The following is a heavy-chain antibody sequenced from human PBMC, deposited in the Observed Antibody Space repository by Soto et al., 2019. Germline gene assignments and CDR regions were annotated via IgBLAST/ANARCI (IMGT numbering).Heavy chain of an antibody. CDR3: ARTGYSGSYSYYYYGMDV. V-gene: IGHV4-39*01. CDR1: GGSISSSSYY. CDR2: IYYSGST. D-gene: IGHD1-26*01. J-gene: IGHJ6*02. Sequence: ETLSLTCTVSGGSISSSSYYWGWIRQPPGKGLEWIGSIYYSGSTYYNPSLKSRVTISVDTSKNQFSLKLSSVAAADTAVYYCARTGYSGSYSYYYYGMDVWGQGTTVTVSS.